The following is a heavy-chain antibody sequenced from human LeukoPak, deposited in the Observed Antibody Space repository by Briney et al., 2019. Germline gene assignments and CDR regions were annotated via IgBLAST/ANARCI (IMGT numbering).Heavy chain of an antibody. CDR1: GFIFSSYW. V-gene: IGHV3-74*01. Sequence: GGSLRLSCAASGFIFSSYWMHWVRQAPGKGLVWVSRINSDGSSTSYADSVKGRFTISRDNAKNTLYLQVNSLRAEDTAVYYCARRVVVPAAPYYFDYWGQGTLVTVSS. D-gene: IGHD2-2*01. CDR2: INSDGSST. CDR3: ARRVVVPAAPYYFDY. J-gene: IGHJ4*02.